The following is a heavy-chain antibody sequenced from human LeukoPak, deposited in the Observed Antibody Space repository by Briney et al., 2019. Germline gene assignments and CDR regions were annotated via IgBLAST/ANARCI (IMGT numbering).Heavy chain of an antibody. D-gene: IGHD6-19*01. J-gene: IGHJ4*02. V-gene: IGHV4-39*01. CDR2: IYYSGST. CDR1: GGSISSSSYY. Sequence: SETLSLTCTVSGGSISSSSYYWGWIRQPPGKGLEWIGSIYYSGSTYYNPSLKSRVTISVDTSKNQFSLKLSSVTAADTAVYYCARHEIGVSIAVHIDYWGQGTLVTVSS. CDR3: ARHEIGVSIAVHIDY.